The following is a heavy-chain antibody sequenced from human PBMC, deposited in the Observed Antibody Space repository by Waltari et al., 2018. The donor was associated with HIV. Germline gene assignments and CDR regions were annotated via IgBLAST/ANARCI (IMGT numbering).Heavy chain of an antibody. V-gene: IGHV4-39*01. J-gene: IGHJ4*02. CDR2: IYYTGST. D-gene: IGHD6-19*01. CDR1: GASVSTTVYH. Sequence: QLQLQESGPGLVKPSETLSLTCTVSGASVSTTVYHWGWIRQPPGKGLEWIGTIYYTGSTFYNPSLKSRITLSIDTSKNQFSLKLNSVSAADTAVYFCARQHNSGWRHFDYWGQGNLVTVSS. CDR3: ARQHNSGWRHFDY.